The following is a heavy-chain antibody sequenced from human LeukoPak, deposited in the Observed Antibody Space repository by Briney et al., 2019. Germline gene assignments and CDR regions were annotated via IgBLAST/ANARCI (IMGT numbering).Heavy chain of an antibody. Sequence: PSETLSLTCTVSGGSISSGSYYWSWIRQPAGKGLEWIGRIYTSGSTNYNPSLKSRVTISVDTSKNQFSLKLSSVTAADTAVYYCAGSSQWLALDYWGQGALVTVSS. V-gene: IGHV4-61*02. CDR3: AGSSQWLALDY. D-gene: IGHD6-19*01. CDR1: GGSISSGSYY. CDR2: IYTSGST. J-gene: IGHJ4*02.